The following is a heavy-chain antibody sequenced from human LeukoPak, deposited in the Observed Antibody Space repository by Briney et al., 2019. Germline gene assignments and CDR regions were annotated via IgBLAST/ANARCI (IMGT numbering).Heavy chain of an antibody. CDR2: IKSDGSNT. V-gene: IGHV3-74*01. J-gene: IGHJ4*02. CDR3: ARGSDSSGYFPKVD. CDR1: GFTFSNYW. D-gene: IGHD3-22*01. Sequence: GGTLRLSCAASGFTFSNYWMHWVRQAPGKGLVWVSRIKSDGSNTTYADSVKGRFTISRDNAKNTLCLQMNSLRAEDTAVYYCARGSDSSGYFPKVDWGQGTLVT.